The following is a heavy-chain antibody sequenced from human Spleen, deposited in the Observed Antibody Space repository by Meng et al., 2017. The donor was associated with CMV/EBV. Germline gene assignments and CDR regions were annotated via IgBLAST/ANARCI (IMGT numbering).Heavy chain of an antibody. CDR3: ARGGVAGLDY. CDR2: INHSGST. V-gene: IGHV4-34*01. J-gene: IGHJ4*02. Sequence: HLQQCGAVLLKPSESPSPTCAVYGGSFSGYYWSWIRQTPGKGLEWIGEINHSGSTNYNPSLKSRVTISVDTSKNQFSLKLSSVTAADTAVYYCARGGVAGLDYWGQGTLVTVSS. CDR1: GGSFSGYY. D-gene: IGHD6-19*01.